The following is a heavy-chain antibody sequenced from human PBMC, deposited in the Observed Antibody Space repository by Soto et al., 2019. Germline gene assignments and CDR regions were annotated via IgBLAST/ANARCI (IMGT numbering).Heavy chain of an antibody. J-gene: IGHJ4*02. CDR1: GGSISSYY. Sequence: ASETLSLTCTVSGGSISSYYWSWIRQPPGKGLEWIGYIYYSGTTNYNPSLKSRVTISVDTSKNQFSLKLSSVTAADTAVYYCARDLRGTSCYDYWGQGTRVTVSS. V-gene: IGHV4-59*01. CDR3: ARDLRGTSCYDY. CDR2: IYYSGTT. D-gene: IGHD2-2*01.